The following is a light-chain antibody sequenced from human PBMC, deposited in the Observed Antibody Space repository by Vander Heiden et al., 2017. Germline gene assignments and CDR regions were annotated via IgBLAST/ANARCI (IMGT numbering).Light chain of an antibody. CDR3: QKDNSALRT. CDR2: AVS. J-gene: IGKJ1*01. Sequence: DIQMTQSPSSLSASVGDRVTITCRASQAISNYLAWYQQKPGKVPKLLIYAVSTSQSRVPSRFSGCGSATAFTLTIRTLQLEDVATYFIQKDNSALRTFGQGTKVXIK. V-gene: IGKV1-27*01. CDR1: QAISNY.